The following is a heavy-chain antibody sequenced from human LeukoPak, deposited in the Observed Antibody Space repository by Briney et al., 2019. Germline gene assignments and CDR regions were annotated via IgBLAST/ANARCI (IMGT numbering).Heavy chain of an antibody. Sequence: GGSLRLSCAASGFTFNSYSMNWVRQAPGKGLEWVSYISSSSSTIYYADSVKGRFTISRDNAKNSLYLQMNSLRAEDTAVYYCARARSGSYPGPDYWGQGTLVTVSS. V-gene: IGHV3-48*04. CDR1: GFTFNSYS. CDR2: ISSSSSTI. D-gene: IGHD1-26*01. CDR3: ARARSGSYPGPDY. J-gene: IGHJ4*02.